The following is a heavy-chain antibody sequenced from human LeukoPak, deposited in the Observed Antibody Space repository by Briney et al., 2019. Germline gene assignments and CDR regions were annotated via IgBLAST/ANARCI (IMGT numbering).Heavy chain of an antibody. Sequence: GGSLRLSCAASGFTFSSYWMSWVRQAPGKGLEWVANIKQDGSEKYYVASVKGRFTISRDNAKNSLYLQMNSLRAEDTAVYYCAREGLYSSGWYAPLEDYWGQGTLVTVSS. CDR1: GFTFSSYW. V-gene: IGHV3-7*01. CDR2: IKQDGSEK. J-gene: IGHJ4*02. D-gene: IGHD6-19*01. CDR3: AREGLYSSGWYAPLEDY.